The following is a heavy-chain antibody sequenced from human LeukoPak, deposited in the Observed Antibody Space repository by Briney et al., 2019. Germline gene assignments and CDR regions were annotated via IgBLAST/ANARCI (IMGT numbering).Heavy chain of an antibody. CDR3: AKAQILWFGDLTYAFDI. Sequence: GGSLRLSCAASGFTFSSYSMNWVRQAPGKGLEWVSYISSSSSTIYYADSVKGRFTISRDNPKKTLYLQMDSLRAEDTAVYYCAKAQILWFGDLTYAFDIWGQGTMVTVSS. J-gene: IGHJ3*02. CDR2: ISSSSSTI. D-gene: IGHD3-10*01. V-gene: IGHV3-48*01. CDR1: GFTFSSYS.